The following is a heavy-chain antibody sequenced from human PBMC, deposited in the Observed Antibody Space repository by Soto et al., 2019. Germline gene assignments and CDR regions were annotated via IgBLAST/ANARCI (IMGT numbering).Heavy chain of an antibody. CDR1: GFTFSSYG. J-gene: IGHJ6*02. V-gene: IGHV3-30*18. Sequence: PGGSLTLSCAASGFTFSSYGMHLVRQAPGKGLEWGAVISYDGSNKYYADSVKGRFTISRDNSKNTLYLQMNSLRAEDTAAYYCAKLIIPGYSSSWCPTWYCYGMDVWGQGTTVTVSS. D-gene: IGHD6-13*01. CDR2: ISYDGSNK. CDR3: AKLIIPGYSSSWCPTWYCYGMDV.